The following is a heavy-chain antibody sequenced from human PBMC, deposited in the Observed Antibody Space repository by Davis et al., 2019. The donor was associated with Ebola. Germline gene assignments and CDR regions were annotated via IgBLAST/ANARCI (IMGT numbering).Heavy chain of an antibody. Sequence: WGSLRLSCAASGFTFSTYSMNWVRQAPGKGLEWVSYIKSSGETTYYADSVKGRFTISRDNAKNSLFLQMNSLRDEDTAVYYCVRGRGYCNGGSCYLDVWGQGTTVTVSS. CDR2: IKSSGETT. CDR3: VRGRGYCNGGSCYLDV. J-gene: IGHJ6*02. V-gene: IGHV3-48*02. D-gene: IGHD2-15*01. CDR1: GFTFSTYS.